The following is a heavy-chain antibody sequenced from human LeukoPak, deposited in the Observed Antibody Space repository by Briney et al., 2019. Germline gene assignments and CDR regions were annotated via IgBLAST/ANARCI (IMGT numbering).Heavy chain of an antibody. J-gene: IGHJ6*02. CDR2: ISAYNSNT. CDR3: ARDGDGSGSLYYYYYYGMDV. D-gene: IGHD3-10*01. V-gene: IGHV1-18*01. CDR1: GYTFTSYG. Sequence: ASVKVSCKASGYTFTSYGISWVRQAPGQGLEWMGWISAYNSNTNYAQKLQGRVTMTTDTSTSTAYMELRSLRSDDTAVYYCARDGDGSGSLYYYYYYGMDVWGQGTTVTVSS.